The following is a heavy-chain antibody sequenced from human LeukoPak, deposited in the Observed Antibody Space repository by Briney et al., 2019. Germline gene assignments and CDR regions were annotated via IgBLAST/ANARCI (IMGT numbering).Heavy chain of an antibody. CDR3: ARQYCSGGSCYYYYYYMDV. CDR2: SYHSGSS. D-gene: IGHD2-15*01. V-gene: IGHV4-38-2*01. CDR1: GYSISRGYY. Sequence: SETLSLTCAVSGYSISRGYYWGWSRQPPGKGGEGRGSSYHSGSSYYNTSLKRGVTISVDRTKNNISMKMSTVTAADTAVYYCARQYCSGGSCYYYYYYMDVWGKGTTVTVSS. J-gene: IGHJ6*03.